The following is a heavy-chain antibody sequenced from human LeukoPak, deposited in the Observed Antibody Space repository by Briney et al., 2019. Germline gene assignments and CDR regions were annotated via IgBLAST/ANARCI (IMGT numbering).Heavy chain of an antibody. Sequence: GGSLRLSCAASGFTFSSYGMPWVRQAPGKGLEWVAFIRYDGSNKYYADSVKGRFTISRDNSKNTLYLQMNSLRAEDTAVYYCANCEHEEWELLSFDYWGQGTLVTVSS. CDR2: IRYDGSNK. V-gene: IGHV3-30*02. CDR1: GFTFSSYG. CDR3: ANCEHEEWELLSFDY. J-gene: IGHJ4*02. D-gene: IGHD1-26*01.